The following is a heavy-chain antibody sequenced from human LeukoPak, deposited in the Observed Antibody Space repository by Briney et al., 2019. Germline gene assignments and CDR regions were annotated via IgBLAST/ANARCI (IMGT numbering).Heavy chain of an antibody. CDR2: ISAYNGNT. Sequence: ASVKLSCKASGYTFTSYGISWVRQARGQGLKWMGWISAYNGNTNYAQKLQGRVTMTTYTSTTKAYMELRSLRSDDTGVYYCARGGGSYEYAFDIWGQGTMVTVSS. V-gene: IGHV1-18*01. CDR1: GYTFTSYG. D-gene: IGHD1-26*01. J-gene: IGHJ3*02. CDR3: ARGGGSYEYAFDI.